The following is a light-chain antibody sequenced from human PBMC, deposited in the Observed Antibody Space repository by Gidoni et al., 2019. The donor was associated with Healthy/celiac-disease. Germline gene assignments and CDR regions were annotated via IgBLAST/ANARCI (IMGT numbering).Light chain of an antibody. V-gene: IGKV3-11*01. CDR3: QQRSNWPPEDT. CDR1: QRVSSY. J-gene: IGKJ2*01. Sequence: EIVLTQSPATLSLSPGERATLSCRASQRVSSYLAWYQQKPGQAPRLLIYDASNRATGIPARFSGSGSGTDFTLTISSLEPEDFAVYSCQQRSNWPPEDTFGQGTKLEIK. CDR2: DAS.